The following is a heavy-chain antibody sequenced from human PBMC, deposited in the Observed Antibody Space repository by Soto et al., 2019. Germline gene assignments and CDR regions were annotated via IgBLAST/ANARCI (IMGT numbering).Heavy chain of an antibody. D-gene: IGHD7-27*01. CDR2: IYYSGST. CDR3: AGTNFANFDY. CDR1: GGSISSGGYY. Sequence: SETLSLTCTVSGGSISSGGYYWSWIRQHPGKGLEWIGYIYYSGSTYYNPSLKSRVTISVDTSKNQFSLKLSSVTAADTAVYYCAGTNFANFDYWGQGTLVTVSS. J-gene: IGHJ4*02. V-gene: IGHV4-31*03.